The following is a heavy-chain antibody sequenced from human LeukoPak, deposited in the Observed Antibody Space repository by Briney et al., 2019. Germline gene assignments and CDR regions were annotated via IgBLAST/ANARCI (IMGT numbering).Heavy chain of an antibody. V-gene: IGHV1-69*01. J-gene: IGHJ4*02. Sequence: SVKVSCKASGGTFSSYAISWVRQAPGQGLEWMGGIIPIFGTANYAQKFQGRVTITADESTSTAYMELSGLRSEDTAVYYCARDNCSGGSCYSDYWGQGTLVTVSS. CDR1: GGTFSSYA. D-gene: IGHD2-15*01. CDR2: IIPIFGTA. CDR3: ARDNCSGGSCYSDY.